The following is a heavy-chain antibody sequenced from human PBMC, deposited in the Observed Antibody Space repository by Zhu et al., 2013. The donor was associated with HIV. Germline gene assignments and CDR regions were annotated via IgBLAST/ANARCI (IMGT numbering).Heavy chain of an antibody. Sequence: QVQLVQSGAEVKKPGASVKVSCKASGYTFTDYYIHWVRQAPGQGLEWMGWINPNSGGTNYAQKFQGWATMTRDTSISTAYMEMSRLKSDDTAVYYCARGAQDDFEIWAKGQWSPSLQ. V-gene: IGHV1-2*04. CDR1: GYTFTDYY. J-gene: IGHJ3*02. CDR2: INPNSGGT. CDR3: ARGAQDDFEI.